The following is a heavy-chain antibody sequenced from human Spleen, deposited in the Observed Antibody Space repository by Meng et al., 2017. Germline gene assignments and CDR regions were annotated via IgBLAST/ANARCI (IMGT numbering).Heavy chain of an antibody. D-gene: IGHD6-6*01. CDR2: IYQYGST. CDR3: ARRTYRSSSQDYFDN. Sequence: QVQLQESGPGLAQPSETLSLTCDVSGGSISSGNWWSWVRQPPGKGLEWIGEIYQYGSTNWNPSLKSRVTISVDKSKNQFSLKVTSVTAADTAVYYCARRTYRSSSQDYFDNWGQGTLVTVSS. V-gene: IGHV4-4*02. CDR1: GGSISSGNW. J-gene: IGHJ4*02.